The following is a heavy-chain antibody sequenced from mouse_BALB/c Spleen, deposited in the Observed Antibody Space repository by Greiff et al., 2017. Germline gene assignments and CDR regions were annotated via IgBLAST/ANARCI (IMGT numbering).Heavy chain of an antibody. J-gene: IGHJ4*01. CDR1: GFTFSSYA. V-gene: IGHV5-9-3*01. CDR3: ARHYGNAMDY. D-gene: IGHD1-1*01. Sequence: EVKLMESGGGLVKPGGSLKLSCAASGFTFSSYAMSWVRQTPEKRLEWVATISSGGSYTYYPDSVKGRFTISRDNAKNTLYLQMSSLRSEDTAMYYCARHYGNAMDYWGQGTSVTVSS. CDR2: ISSGGSYT.